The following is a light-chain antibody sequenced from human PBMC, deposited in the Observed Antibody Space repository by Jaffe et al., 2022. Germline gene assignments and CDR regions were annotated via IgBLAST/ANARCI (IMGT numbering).Light chain of an antibody. CDR1: QGISSL. Sequence: DIQLTQSPSFLSASVGDRVTITCRASQGISSLLAWYQQEPGKAPKLLIYAASTLQGGVPSRFSGSGSGTEFTLTISSLQPEDFATYYCQQLHSYPLTFGGGTKVEIK. CDR3: QQLHSYPLT. V-gene: IGKV1-9*01. CDR2: AAS. J-gene: IGKJ4*01.